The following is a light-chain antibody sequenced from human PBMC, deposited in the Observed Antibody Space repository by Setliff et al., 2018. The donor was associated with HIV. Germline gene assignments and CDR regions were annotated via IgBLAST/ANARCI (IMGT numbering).Light chain of an antibody. V-gene: IGLV2-8*01. CDR3: SSYAGSNSYV. CDR1: SSDVGGYNN. Sequence: QSVLTQPPSASGSPGQSVTISCTGTSSDVGGYNNVSWYQQHPGKAPKLMIYEVSKRPSGVPDRFSGSKSGNTASLTVSGLQAEDEADYYCSSYAGSNSYVFGTGTKVTV. J-gene: IGLJ1*01. CDR2: EVS.